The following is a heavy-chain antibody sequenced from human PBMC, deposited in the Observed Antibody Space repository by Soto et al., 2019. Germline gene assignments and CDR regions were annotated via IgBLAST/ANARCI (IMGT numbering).Heavy chain of an antibody. CDR2: IYSSGST. CDR1: GGSISRGDYY. Sequence: QVQLQESGPGLVKPSQTLSLTCTVSGGSISRGDYYWVWISQPPGKGLEWIGYIYSSGSTYYNPSLKSRVTISVDTSKNQFALKLSSVTAADTAVYYGARSLGGMDVWGQGTTVTVSS. V-gene: IGHV4-30-4*01. CDR3: ARSLGGMDV. J-gene: IGHJ6*01.